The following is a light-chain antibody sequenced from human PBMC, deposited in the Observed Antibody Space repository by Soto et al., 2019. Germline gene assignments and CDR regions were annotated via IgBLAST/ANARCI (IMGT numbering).Light chain of an antibody. CDR3: AAWDGSLNGVV. J-gene: IGLJ2*01. CDR2: GNE. Sequence: QSVLTQPPSASGTPGQRVTISCSGSSSNIGSNYVYWYQQLPGTAPKLLIYGNEERPSGVPGRFSGSKSGTSASLAISGLQSEDEADYYCAAWDGSLNGVVFGGGTKLTVL. CDR1: SSNIGSNY. V-gene: IGLV1-44*01.